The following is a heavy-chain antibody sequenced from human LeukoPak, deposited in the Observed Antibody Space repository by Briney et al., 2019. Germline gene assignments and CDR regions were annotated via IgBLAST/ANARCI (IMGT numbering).Heavy chain of an antibody. Sequence: GGSLRLSCVGYGFTFSDAWMSWVRQAPGKGLEWVANIKQDGSEKYYVDSVKGRFTISRDNAKNSLYLQMNSLRAEDTAVYYCARNPKERYCSSTSCYNGYWGQGTLVTVSS. V-gene: IGHV3-7*01. J-gene: IGHJ4*02. CDR2: IKQDGSEK. D-gene: IGHD2-2*01. CDR1: GFTFSDAW. CDR3: ARNPKERYCSSTSCYNGY.